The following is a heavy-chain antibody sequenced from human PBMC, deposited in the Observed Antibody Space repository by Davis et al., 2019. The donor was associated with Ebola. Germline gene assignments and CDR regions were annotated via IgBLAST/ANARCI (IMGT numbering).Heavy chain of an antibody. Sequence: GESLKISCAASGFTFSTYAMTWVRQAPGKGLEWVSLIGGDGGYTYYADSMKGRFTISRDNAKNSLYLQMNSLRAEDTAVYYCARDLGSGFDFDFWGQGTLVTVSS. CDR3: ARDLGSGFDFDF. CDR2: IGGDGGYT. V-gene: IGHV3-21*01. D-gene: IGHD3-10*01. CDR1: GFTFSTYA. J-gene: IGHJ4*02.